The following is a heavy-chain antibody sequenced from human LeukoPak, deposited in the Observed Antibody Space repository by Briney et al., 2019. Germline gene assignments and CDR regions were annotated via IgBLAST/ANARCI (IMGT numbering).Heavy chain of an antibody. CDR3: ARGSNMDY. J-gene: IGHJ4*02. V-gene: IGHV1-18*01. Sequence: GASVKVSCKASGYTFTSYGISWVRHAPGQGLEWMGWISPNSGNTKSAQKFQGRVTMTTDTSTSTAYMELRSLRSDDTAIYYCARGSNMDYWGQGTLVTVSS. CDR1: GYTFTSYG. D-gene: IGHD2-8*01. CDR2: ISPNSGNT.